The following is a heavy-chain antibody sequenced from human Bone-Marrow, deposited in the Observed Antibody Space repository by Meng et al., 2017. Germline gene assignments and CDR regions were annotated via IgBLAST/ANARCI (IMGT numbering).Heavy chain of an antibody. CDR2: TNTDESSA. V-gene: IGHV3-74*01. D-gene: IGHD2/OR15-2a*01. Sequence: GGSLRLSCAASGFSIRSHWMHWVRQVPGKGLVWVSSTNTDESSAGYADFVRGRFTISRDNAQNTVYLQMSSLRGEATDLYYCVRGRREYSFDYWGQGTLVTVSS. CDR3: VRGRREYSFDY. CDR1: GFSIRSHW. J-gene: IGHJ4*02.